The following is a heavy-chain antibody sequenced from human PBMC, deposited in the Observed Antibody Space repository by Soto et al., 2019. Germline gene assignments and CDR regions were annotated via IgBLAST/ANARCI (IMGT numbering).Heavy chain of an antibody. V-gene: IGHV3-23*01. Sequence: ELQLLESGGGLVQPGGSLRLSCAASRFTFSSYGMTWVRQAPGKGLEWVSSIGGSGGSTHYADSVKGRFTISRDNSKNTLYLQMNSLRAEDTAVYYCAKKSGPVTTTTFYQYYSMDVWGKGTTVTVSS. J-gene: IGHJ6*03. CDR3: AKKSGPVTTTTFYQYYSMDV. CDR2: IGGSGGST. D-gene: IGHD4-4*01. CDR1: RFTFSSYG.